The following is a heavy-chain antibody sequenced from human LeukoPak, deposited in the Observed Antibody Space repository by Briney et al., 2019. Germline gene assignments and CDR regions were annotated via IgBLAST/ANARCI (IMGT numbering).Heavy chain of an antibody. J-gene: IGHJ4*02. CDR1: GGSISSGSYY. Sequence: SETLSLXCTVSGGSISSGSYYWSWIRQPAGKGLEWIGRIYTSGSTNYNPSLKSRVTISVDTSKNQFSLKLSSVTAADTAVYYCARENSRYYFDYWGQGTLVTVSS. D-gene: IGHD4-23*01. CDR2: IYTSGST. CDR3: ARENSRYYFDY. V-gene: IGHV4-61*02.